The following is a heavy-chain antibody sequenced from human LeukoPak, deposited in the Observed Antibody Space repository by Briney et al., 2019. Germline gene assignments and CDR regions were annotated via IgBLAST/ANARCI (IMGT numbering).Heavy chain of an antibody. CDR1: GGSITGCS. Sequence: SETLSLTCTVSGGSITGCSGCRIRQPPGKGLEWIDYISYSGSTNYNPSLKSRVTMSVDTSKNQFSLRLSSVTAADTAVYYCARHCSSYYFDCWGQGTLVTVSS. D-gene: IGHD6-13*01. J-gene: IGHJ4*02. CDR3: ARHCSSYYFDC. CDR2: ISYSGST. V-gene: IGHV4-59*08.